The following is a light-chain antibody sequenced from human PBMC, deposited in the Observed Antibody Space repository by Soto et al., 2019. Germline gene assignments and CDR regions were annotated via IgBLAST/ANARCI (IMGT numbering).Light chain of an antibody. CDR2: GAS. Sequence: EKVMTQSPATLSVSPGETATLSCRASQSVSISLAWYQQKPGQAPRLLIYGASTRATGIPARFSGSGSGTAFTLTLSSLQSEDIALYHCQQYSNWPITFGQGTRLEIK. CDR1: QSVSIS. V-gene: IGKV3-15*01. J-gene: IGKJ5*01. CDR3: QQYSNWPIT.